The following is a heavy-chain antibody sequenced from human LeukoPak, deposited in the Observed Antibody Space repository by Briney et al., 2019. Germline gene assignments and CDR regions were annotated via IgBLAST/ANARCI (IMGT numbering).Heavy chain of an antibody. V-gene: IGHV1-69*13. Sequence: ASVNVSCKASGGTFSSYAISWVRQAPGQGLEWMGGIIPIFGTANYAQKFQGRVTITADESTSTAYMELSSLRSEDTAVYYCATKGEMATIHPVDVWGQGTTVTVSS. CDR1: GGTFSSYA. J-gene: IGHJ6*02. D-gene: IGHD5-24*01. CDR2: IIPIFGTA. CDR3: ATKGEMATIHPVDV.